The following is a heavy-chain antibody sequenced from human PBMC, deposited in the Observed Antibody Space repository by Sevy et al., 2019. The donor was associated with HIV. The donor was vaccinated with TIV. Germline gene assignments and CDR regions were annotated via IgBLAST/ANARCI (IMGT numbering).Heavy chain of an antibody. CDR1: GFTFSSYW. J-gene: IGHJ3*02. Sequence: GGSLRLSCAASGFTFSSYWMSWFRQAPGKGREWVANIKQGGSEKYYVDSVKGRFTISRDNAKNSLYLQMNSLRAEDTAVYYCARGGDDGAFDIWGQGTMVTVSS. CDR2: IKQGGSEK. V-gene: IGHV3-7*01. CDR3: ARGGDDGAFDI. D-gene: IGHD2-21*02.